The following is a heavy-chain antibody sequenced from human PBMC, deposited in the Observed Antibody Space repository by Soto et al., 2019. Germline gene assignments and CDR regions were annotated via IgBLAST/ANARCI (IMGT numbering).Heavy chain of an antibody. CDR2: ITADNGDT. V-gene: IGHV1-18*01. CDR1: GYTFTMYR. Sequence: ASVKVSCKTSGYTFTMYRISWVRQAPGQGLEWLGWITADNGDTKYAQKVQDRVTVTMDTSTTTVYMEMSSLTSDDTAVYYCARRTLGSAIGIGDYWGQGTLVTVSS. J-gene: IGHJ4*02. CDR3: ARRTLGSAIGIGDY. D-gene: IGHD7-27*01.